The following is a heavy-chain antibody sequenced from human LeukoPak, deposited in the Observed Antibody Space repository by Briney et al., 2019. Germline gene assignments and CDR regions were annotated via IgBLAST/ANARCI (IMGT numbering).Heavy chain of an antibody. Sequence: PGGSLRLSGAASGFTFSSYGMHWVRQAPGKGLEWVAVISYDRSNKYYADSVKGRFTISRDNSKNTLYLQMNSLRAEDTAVYYCAKDGGRYGSGSYGRSYFDYWGQGTLVTVSS. D-gene: IGHD3-10*01. CDR3: AKDGGRYGSGSYGRSYFDY. J-gene: IGHJ4*02. CDR2: ISYDRSNK. CDR1: GFTFSSYG. V-gene: IGHV3-30*18.